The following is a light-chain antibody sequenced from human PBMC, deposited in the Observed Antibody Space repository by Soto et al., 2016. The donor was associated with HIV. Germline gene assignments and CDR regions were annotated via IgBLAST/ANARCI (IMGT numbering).Light chain of an antibody. CDR2: AAS. V-gene: IGKV1-27*01. CDR1: QGIGSS. CDR3: QQYYTYT. Sequence: DIQMTQSPSSLSASVGDRVTVTCRASQGIGSSLAWYQQKPGKVPKLLIYAASSLQSGVPSRFSGSGSGTDFTLTISSLQPDDFATXYCQQYYTYTFGLGTKVDIK. J-gene: IGKJ1*01.